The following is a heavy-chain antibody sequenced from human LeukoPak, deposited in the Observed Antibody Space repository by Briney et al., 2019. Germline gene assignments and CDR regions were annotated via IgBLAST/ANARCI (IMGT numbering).Heavy chain of an antibody. CDR2: IDTSGGGT. J-gene: IGHJ6*03. Sequence: GGSLRLSCAASGFTFVNNAMSWVRQAPGKGLEWVSTIDTSGGGTYYTDSVMGRFTISRDNSKNTLYLQMNSLTAEDTAVYYCAKRNYYLDVWGKGTTVTVSS. CDR1: GFTFVNNA. V-gene: IGHV3-23*01. CDR3: AKRNYYLDV.